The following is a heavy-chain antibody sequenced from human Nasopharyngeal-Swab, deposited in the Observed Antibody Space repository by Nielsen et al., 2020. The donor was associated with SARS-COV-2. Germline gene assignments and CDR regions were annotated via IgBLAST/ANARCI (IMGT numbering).Heavy chain of an antibody. CDR1: GFTFSLYT. J-gene: IGHJ4*02. CDR2: IPYDGTNK. D-gene: IGHD5-12*01. Sequence: GEPLKLSCAASGFTFSLYTINWVLQPPGQGLEWVAVIPYDGTNKFYPASVKGRFTISRDNFRNTLSLQMNSLRPEDTGVYFCVKDRIVATNLFDCWGQGAQVTVSS. CDR3: VKDRIVATNLFDC. V-gene: IGHV3-30*18.